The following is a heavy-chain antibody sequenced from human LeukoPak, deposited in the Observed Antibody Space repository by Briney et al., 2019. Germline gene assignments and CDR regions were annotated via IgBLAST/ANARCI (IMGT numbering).Heavy chain of an antibody. D-gene: IGHD6-25*01. CDR1: GGSISSSSYY. J-gene: IGHJ4*01. V-gene: IGHV4-39*01. Sequence: SETLSLTCTVSGGSISSSSYYWGWIRQPPGKGLEWIGSIYSSGSTYYNSSLKSRVTISIDTSKNQVSLKMSSVTAADTAVYYCAKSGGYGLIDYWGQGTLVTVSS. CDR3: AKSGGYGLIDY. CDR2: IYSSGST.